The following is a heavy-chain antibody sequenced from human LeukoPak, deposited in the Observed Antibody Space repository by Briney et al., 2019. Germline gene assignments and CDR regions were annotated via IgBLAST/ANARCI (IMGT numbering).Heavy chain of an antibody. Sequence: ASVKVSCKASGYTFTGYYMHWVRQAPGQGLEWMGWINPNSGGTNYAQKFQGWVTMTRDTSISTAYMELSRLRSDDTAVYYCARGDSSSWRINDYWGQGTLVTVSS. CDR1: GYTFTGYY. V-gene: IGHV1-2*04. D-gene: IGHD6-13*01. CDR3: ARGDSSSWRINDY. J-gene: IGHJ4*02. CDR2: INPNSGGT.